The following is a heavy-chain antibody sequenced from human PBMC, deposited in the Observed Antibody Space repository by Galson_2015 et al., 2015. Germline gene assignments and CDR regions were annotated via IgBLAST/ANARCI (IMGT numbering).Heavy chain of an antibody. J-gene: IGHJ4*02. CDR1: GFTFSSYA. V-gene: IGHV3-30-3*01. CDR3: ARDFGYCSGGSCYYFDY. Sequence: SLRLSCAASGFTFSSYAMHWVRQAPGKGLEWVAVISYDGSNKYYADSVKGRFTISRDNSKNTLYLQMNSLRAEDTAVNYCARDFGYCSGGSCYYFDYWGQGTLVTVSS. CDR2: ISYDGSNK. D-gene: IGHD2-15*01.